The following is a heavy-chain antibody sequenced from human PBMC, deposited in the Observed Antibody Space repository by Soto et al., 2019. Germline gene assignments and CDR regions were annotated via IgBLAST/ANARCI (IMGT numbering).Heavy chain of an antibody. D-gene: IGHD6-13*01. J-gene: IGHJ3*01. CDR3: AKPGRWTPTPGNFDV. Sequence: GGSLRLSCSVAGFTFSDYSMHWVLQAPGSGLECVASISSQGGSTFYADSVRDRFTVSRDRSNTLYLQMSHLRVEDTALYYCAKPGRWTPTPGNFDVSGQGTLASVS. CDR1: GFTFSDYS. V-gene: IGHV3-64D*06. CDR2: ISSQGGST.